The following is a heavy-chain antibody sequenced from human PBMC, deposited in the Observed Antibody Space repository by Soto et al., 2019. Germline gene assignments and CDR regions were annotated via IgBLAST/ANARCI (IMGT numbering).Heavy chain of an antibody. D-gene: IGHD2-15*01. CDR1: GGSFSGFY. Sequence: QVQLQQWGAGLLKPSETLSLTCAVYGGSFSGFYWCWIRQPPGKGLEWIGEINHSGSTNYNPSLKSRVTISADTSKNQFSLQLSSVTAADTAVYYCVSKLGSCTGGSCNWYFDLWGRGTLVTVSS. CDR3: VSKLGSCTGGSCNWYFDL. J-gene: IGHJ2*01. V-gene: IGHV4-34*01. CDR2: INHSGST.